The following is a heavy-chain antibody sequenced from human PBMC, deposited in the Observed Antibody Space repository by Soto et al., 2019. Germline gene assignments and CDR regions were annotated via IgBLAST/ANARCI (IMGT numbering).Heavy chain of an antibody. D-gene: IGHD2-15*01. CDR3: VRQCSGGSCFPFDY. V-gene: IGHV1-69*02. Sequence: SVKVSCKASGGTFSSYTISWVRQAPGQGLEWMGRIIPILGIANYAQKFQGRVTITAGKSTSTAYMELSSLRSEDTAVYYCVRQCSGGSCFPFDYWGQGTLVTVSS. CDR1: GGTFSSYT. J-gene: IGHJ4*02. CDR2: IIPILGIA.